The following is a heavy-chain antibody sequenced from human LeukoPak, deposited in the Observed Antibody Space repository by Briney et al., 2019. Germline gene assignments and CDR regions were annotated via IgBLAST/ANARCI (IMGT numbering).Heavy chain of an antibody. CDR3: ATRRMVRSHAFDI. CDR2: IYYSGST. D-gene: IGHD3-10*01. J-gene: IGHJ3*02. Sequence: PSETLSLTCTVSGGSISSSSYYWGWIRQPPGKGLEWIGSIYYSGSTYYNPSLKSRVTISVDTSKNQFSLKLSSVTAADTAVYYCATRRMVRSHAFDIWGQGTMVTVSS. V-gene: IGHV4-39*07. CDR1: GGSISSSSYY.